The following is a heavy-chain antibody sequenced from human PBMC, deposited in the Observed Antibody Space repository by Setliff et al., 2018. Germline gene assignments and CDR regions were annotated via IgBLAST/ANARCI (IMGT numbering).Heavy chain of an antibody. CDR2: IDAEDGDT. CDR3: ASTSCDCLLYGYLEDFEI. J-gene: IGHJ3*02. V-gene: IGHV1-24*01. Sequence: ASVKVSCKVSGFTLTNLSIHWVRQAPGQGLEWMGWIDAEDGDTIYSQNFQGRVTITEDTSTDTAYMELSSLRSEDTAVYYCASTSCDCLLYGYLEDFEIWGQGTLVTVSS. D-gene: IGHD3-9*01. CDR1: GFTLTNLS.